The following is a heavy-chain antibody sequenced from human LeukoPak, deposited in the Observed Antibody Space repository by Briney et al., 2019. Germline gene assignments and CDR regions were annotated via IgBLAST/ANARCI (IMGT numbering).Heavy chain of an antibody. CDR3: ARVSSEPMGATDY. Sequence: ASVKVSCKASGYTFTDYYIHWVRQAPGQGLEWMGWINPNSGGTNYAEKFQGRVTMTGGTSISTAYMELSRLRSDDTAVYYCARVSSEPMGATDYWGQGTLVTVSS. CDR1: GYTFTDYY. CDR2: INPNSGGT. J-gene: IGHJ4*02. V-gene: IGHV1-2*02. D-gene: IGHD1-14*01.